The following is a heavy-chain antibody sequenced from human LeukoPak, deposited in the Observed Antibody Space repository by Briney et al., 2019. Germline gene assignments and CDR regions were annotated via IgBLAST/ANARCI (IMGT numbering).Heavy chain of an antibody. D-gene: IGHD3-22*01. Sequence: ASVKVSCKASGGTFSSYAISWVRQAPGQGLEWMGGIIPIFGTANYAQKFQGRVTITADESTSTAYMELSSLRSEDTAVYYCARDLSIVVVTPGAFDIWGQGTMVTVSS. CDR2: IIPIFGTA. CDR1: GGTFSSYA. J-gene: IGHJ3*02. CDR3: ARDLSIVVVTPGAFDI. V-gene: IGHV1-69*13.